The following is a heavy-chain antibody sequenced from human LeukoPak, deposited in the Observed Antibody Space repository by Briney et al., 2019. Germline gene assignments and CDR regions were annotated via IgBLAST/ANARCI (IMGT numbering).Heavy chain of an antibody. Sequence: GGSLRLSCATSGFIFSSYSMNWVRQAPGKGLVWVAYISSGGSTIYYADSVRGRFTISRDSARNSLYLQMDSLRDEDTAVYYCARDETGVGSGGIDFWGQGTLVTVYS. J-gene: IGHJ4*02. V-gene: IGHV3-48*02. CDR3: ARDETGVGSGGIDF. CDR2: ISSGGSTI. CDR1: GFIFSSYS. D-gene: IGHD2-8*02.